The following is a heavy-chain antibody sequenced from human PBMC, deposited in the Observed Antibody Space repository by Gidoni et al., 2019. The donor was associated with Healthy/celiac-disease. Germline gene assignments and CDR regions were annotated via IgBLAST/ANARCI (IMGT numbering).Heavy chain of an antibody. J-gene: IGHJ5*02. CDR2: INHSGST. CDR3: ARRGEPRVWLLSPPNWFDP. D-gene: IGHD3-3*01. V-gene: IGHV4-34*01. Sequence: QVQLQQWGAGLVKPSETLSLTCAVYGGSFSGDYWSWIRQPPGKGLEWVGEINHSGSTNYNPSLQSRVTISVDTSKNQFSLKLSSVTAADTAVYYCARRGEPRVWLLSPPNWFDPWGQGTLVTVSS. CDR1: GGSFSGDY.